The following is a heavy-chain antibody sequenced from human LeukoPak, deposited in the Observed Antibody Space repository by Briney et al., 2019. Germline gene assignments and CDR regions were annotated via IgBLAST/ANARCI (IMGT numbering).Heavy chain of an antibody. CDR1: GFTFSSYS. J-gene: IGHJ6*02. CDR3: ARDLAHSSGWFLCGMDV. CDR2: ISSSSSYI. V-gene: IGHV3-21*01. Sequence: GGSLRLSCVASGFTFSSYSMNWVRQAPGKGLEWVSSISSSSSYIYYADSVKGRFTISRDNAKNSLYLQMNSLRAEDTAVYYCARDLAHSSGWFLCGMDVWGQGTTVTVSS. D-gene: IGHD6-19*01.